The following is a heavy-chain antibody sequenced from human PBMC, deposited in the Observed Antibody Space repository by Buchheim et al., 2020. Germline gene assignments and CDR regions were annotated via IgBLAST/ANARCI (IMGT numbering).Heavy chain of an antibody. CDR1: GFTFSSFA. Sequence: EVQLLESGGGLVQPGGSLRLSCAASGFTFSSFAMSWVRQAPGKGLEWVSSIDPSGDSTYYADSVKGRFTISRDNPKNTLYLQMNSLRVEETAVYYCARDPGIFGMKGYYYYGMDVWGQGTT. CDR3: ARDPGIFGMKGYYYYGMDV. CDR2: IDPSGDST. V-gene: IGHV3-23*01. D-gene: IGHD3-3*01. J-gene: IGHJ6*02.